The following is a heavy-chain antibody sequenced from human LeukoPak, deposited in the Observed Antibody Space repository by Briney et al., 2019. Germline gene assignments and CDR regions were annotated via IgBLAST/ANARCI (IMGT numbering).Heavy chain of an antibody. Sequence: GGSLRLSCAASGFTFDDYAMHWVRQAPGKGLEWVSGISGSIGYADSVKGRFTISRDNAKNSLYLQMNSLRAEDTALYYCAKRSSGWGFDYWGQGTLVTVSS. J-gene: IGHJ4*02. CDR1: GFTFDDYA. D-gene: IGHD6-19*01. CDR2: ISGSI. V-gene: IGHV3-9*01. CDR3: AKRSSGWGFDY.